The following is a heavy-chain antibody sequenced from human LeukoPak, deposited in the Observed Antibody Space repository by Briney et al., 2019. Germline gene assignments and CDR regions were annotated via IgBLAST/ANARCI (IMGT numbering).Heavy chain of an antibody. D-gene: IGHD6-19*01. Sequence: GGSLRLSCAASGFTFSSYWMHWVRQTPGKGLVWVSRINSDGSSTSYADSVKGRFTISRDNAKNTLYLQMNSLRAEDTAVYYCARDSSGWYLFDYWGQGTLVTVSS. J-gene: IGHJ4*02. CDR3: ARDSSGWYLFDY. V-gene: IGHV3-74*01. CDR1: GFTFSSYW. CDR2: INSDGSST.